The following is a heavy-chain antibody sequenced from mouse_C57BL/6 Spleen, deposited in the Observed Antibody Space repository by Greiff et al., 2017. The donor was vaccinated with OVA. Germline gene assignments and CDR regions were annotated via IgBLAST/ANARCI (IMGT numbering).Heavy chain of an antibody. J-gene: IGHJ3*01. CDR3: ARGGGTAWFAY. Sequence: VQLQQSGPVLVKPGASVKMSCKASGYTFTDYYMNWVKQSHGKSLEWIGVINPYNGGTSYNQKFKGKATLTVDKSSSTAYMELNSLTSEDSAVYYGARGGGTAWFAYWGQGTLVTVSA. CDR1: GYTFTDYY. V-gene: IGHV1-19*01. D-gene: IGHD3-3*01. CDR2: INPYNGGT.